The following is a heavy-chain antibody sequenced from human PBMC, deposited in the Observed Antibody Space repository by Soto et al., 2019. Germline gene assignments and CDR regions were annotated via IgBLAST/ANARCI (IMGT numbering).Heavy chain of an antibody. CDR1: GYTFTSYY. Sequence: ASVKVSCKASGYTFTSYYMHWVRQAPGQGLEWMGIINPSGGSTSYAQKFQGRVTMTRDTSTSTVYMELSSLRSEDTAVYYCAREYVRGYCSGGSCYFGYWGQGTLVTVSS. J-gene: IGHJ4*02. V-gene: IGHV1-46*01. D-gene: IGHD2-15*01. CDR2: INPSGGST. CDR3: AREYVRGYCSGGSCYFGY.